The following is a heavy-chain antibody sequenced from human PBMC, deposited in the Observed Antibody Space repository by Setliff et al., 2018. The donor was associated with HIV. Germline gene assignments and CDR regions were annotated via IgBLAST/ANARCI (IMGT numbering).Heavy chain of an antibody. J-gene: IGHJ4*02. CDR1: GFPFSSYE. V-gene: IGHV3-48*01. CDR3: ARGRPTGYFDC. D-gene: IGHD1-1*01. CDR2: ISSGSSTI. Sequence: PGGSLRLSCAASGFPFSSYEMNWVRQAPGKGLEWVSYISSGSSTIYYADSVKGRFTISRDNAKNSLYLQMNSLRGEDTAVYYCARGRPTGYFDCWGQGTLVTVSS.